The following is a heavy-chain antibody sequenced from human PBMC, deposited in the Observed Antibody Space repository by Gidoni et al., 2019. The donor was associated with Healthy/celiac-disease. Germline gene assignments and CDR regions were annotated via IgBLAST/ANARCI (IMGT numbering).Heavy chain of an antibody. CDR2: IKEYGSEK. J-gene: IGHJ4*02. D-gene: IGHD3-16*01. Sequence: EVQLVESGVGLVQPGWSLRLSCVVSGFTFSSYWMSWVRQAPGKGLEWVANIKEYGSEKNYVDSVKGRFTISRDNAKNSLYLQMNSLRGEDTAVYYCARNILSLGELTNYWGQGTLVTVSS. CDR3: ARNILSLGELTNY. CDR1: GFTFSSYW. V-gene: IGHV3-7*01.